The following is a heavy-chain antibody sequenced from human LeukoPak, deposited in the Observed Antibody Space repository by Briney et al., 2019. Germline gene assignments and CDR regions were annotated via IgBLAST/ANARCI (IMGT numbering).Heavy chain of an antibody. D-gene: IGHD1-26*01. CDR3: ARDPGSYGPDY. V-gene: IGHV4-4*07. Sequence: SETLSLTCTVSGGSISSYYWSWIRQPAGKGMEWIGRIYTSGSTNSNPSLKSRVTLSVDTSKNQFSLKLSSVTGADTAVYYCARDPGSYGPDYWGQGTLVTVSS. J-gene: IGHJ4*02. CDR1: GGSISSYY. CDR2: IYTSGST.